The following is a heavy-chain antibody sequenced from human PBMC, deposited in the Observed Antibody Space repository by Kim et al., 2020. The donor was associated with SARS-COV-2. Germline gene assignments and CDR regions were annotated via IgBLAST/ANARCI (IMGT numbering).Heavy chain of an antibody. CDR2: MNPNSGNT. Sequence: ASVKVSCKASGYTFTSYDINWVRQATGQGLEWMGWMNPNSGNTGYAQKFQGRVTMTRNTSISTAYMELGSLRSEDTAVYYCAREKTYYDYVWGSSTYYGMDVWGQGTTVTVSS. D-gene: IGHD3-16*01. CDR3: AREKTYYDYVWGSSTYYGMDV. CDR1: GYTFTSYD. J-gene: IGHJ6*02. V-gene: IGHV1-8*01.